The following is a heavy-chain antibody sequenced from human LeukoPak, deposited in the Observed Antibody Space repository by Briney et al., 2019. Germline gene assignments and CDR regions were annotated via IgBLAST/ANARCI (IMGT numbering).Heavy chain of an antibody. V-gene: IGHV4-61*01. CDR3: ARDLPSSGYYHDAFDI. CDR1: GRSLSGSSYY. CDR2: IYYSGST. D-gene: IGHD3-22*01. J-gene: IGHJ3*02. Sequence: PSETLSLTCTVSGRSLSGSSYYWSWIRQPPGKGLEWIGYIYYSGSTNYNPSLKSRVTISVDTSKNQFSLKLSSVTAADTAVYYCARDLPSSGYYHDAFDIWGQGTMVTVSS.